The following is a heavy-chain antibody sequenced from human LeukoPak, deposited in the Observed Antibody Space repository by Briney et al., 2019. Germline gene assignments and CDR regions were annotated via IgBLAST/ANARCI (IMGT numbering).Heavy chain of an antibody. CDR1: GGSFIGYD. J-gene: IGHJ5*02. Sequence: SSETLSLTCAVYGGSFIGYDWTWIRQLPGKGLEWIGEINHSGGTNYNPSLKSRVTISVDTSKNQFSLKLSSVTAADTAVYHCASLARGGNWFDPWGQGTLVTVSS. V-gene: IGHV4-34*01. CDR3: ASLARGGNWFDP. CDR2: INHSGGT. D-gene: IGHD6-6*01.